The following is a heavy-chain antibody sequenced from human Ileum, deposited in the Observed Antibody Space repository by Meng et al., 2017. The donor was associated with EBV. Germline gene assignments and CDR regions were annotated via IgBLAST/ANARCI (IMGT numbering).Heavy chain of an antibody. V-gene: IGHV2-5*02. J-gene: IGHJ5*02. Sequence: QITLKESGPTLVKHTXTLTLTCTFSGFSLSTSEVGVGWIRQPPGKALEWLAVIYWDDDKRYSPSLKSRLTITKDTSKNQVVLTLTNMDPVDTATYYCALFTRSWFDPWGQGTLVTVSS. D-gene: IGHD2-2*01. CDR2: IYWDDDK. CDR1: GFSLSTSEVG. CDR3: ALFTRSWFDP.